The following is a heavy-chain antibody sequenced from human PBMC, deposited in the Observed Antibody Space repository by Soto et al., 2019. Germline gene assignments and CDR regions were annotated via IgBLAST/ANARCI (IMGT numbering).Heavy chain of an antibody. J-gene: IGHJ6*02. CDR1: GFTVTSNY. V-gene: IGHV3-53*01. CDR2: IYRSGAT. CDR3: ARDSGMIRGSYGVDV. D-gene: IGHD3-10*01. Sequence: GGSLRLSFAASGFTVTSNYMNWVRQAPGKGLEWVSVIYRSGATYYPDSVRGRFTASRDYSHNTLYLQMDSLRVEDTAVYYCARDSGMIRGSYGVDVWGPGTTVTVSS.